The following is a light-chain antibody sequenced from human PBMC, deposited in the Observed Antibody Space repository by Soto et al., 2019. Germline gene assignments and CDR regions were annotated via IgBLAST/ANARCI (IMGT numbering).Light chain of an antibody. V-gene: IGLV2-14*03. CDR2: DVS. Sequence: QSALTQPASVSGSPGQSITISCTGTSSDVGGYNYVSWYQHHPGKAPKLMIYDVSNRPSGVSSRFSGSKSGNTASLTISGLQAEDEADYYCTSYTSSIAWVFGGGTKLTVL. J-gene: IGLJ3*02. CDR3: TSYTSSIAWV. CDR1: SSDVGGYNY.